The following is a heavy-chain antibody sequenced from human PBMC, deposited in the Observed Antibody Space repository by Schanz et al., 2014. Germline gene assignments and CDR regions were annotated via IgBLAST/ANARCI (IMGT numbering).Heavy chain of an antibody. CDR2: IKKDGSEN. J-gene: IGHJ4*02. V-gene: IGHV3-7*01. CDR1: GFTVSNNY. D-gene: IGHD1-7*01. CDR3: AKGRMTATNFFDS. Sequence: EVQLGESGGGLVQPGGSLRLSCAASGFTVSNNYMSWVRQAPGKGLEWVANIKKDGSENYYADSVKGRFTISRDNAKNALYLQMNSLRAEDTAVYYCAKGRMTATNFFDSWGQGTLVTVSS.